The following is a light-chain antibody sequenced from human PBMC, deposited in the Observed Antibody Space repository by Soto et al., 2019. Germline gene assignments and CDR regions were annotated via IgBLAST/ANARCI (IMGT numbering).Light chain of an antibody. CDR2: GAS. V-gene: IGKV3-15*01. J-gene: IGKJ2*01. Sequence: EIVMTQSPATLSVSPGERATLSCRASQSLSSNLAWYQQTPGQAPRLLIYGASTRATGIPARFSGSGSGTEFTLTISSLQSEDFAVYYCQQYNNRPPNTFGQGTKLEIK. CDR1: QSLSSN. CDR3: QQYNNRPPNT.